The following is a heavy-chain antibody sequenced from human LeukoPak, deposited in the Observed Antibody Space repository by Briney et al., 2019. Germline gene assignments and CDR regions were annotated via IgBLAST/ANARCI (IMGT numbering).Heavy chain of an antibody. V-gene: IGHV1-46*01. J-gene: IGHJ4*02. CDR1: GYTFTNYY. D-gene: IGHD3-22*01. CDR2: INSRGGST. CDR3: VRGTYYHDSSDLDH. Sequence: ASVKVSCKASGYTFTNYYVHGVRHAPGQGLVGMGDINSRGGSTSNAQKFQGRVTMTRDTYTSTVYMALSSLRSADTGVFFCVRGTYYHDSSDLDHWGQGPVVSVST.